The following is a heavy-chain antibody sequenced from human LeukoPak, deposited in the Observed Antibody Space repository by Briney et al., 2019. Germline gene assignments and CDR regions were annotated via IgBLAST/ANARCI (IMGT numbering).Heavy chain of an antibody. CDR3: AKMYSSGWPNYLDY. CDR1: GFTFSSYA. J-gene: IGHJ4*02. CDR2: ISGSGGST. V-gene: IGHV3-23*01. D-gene: IGHD6-19*01. Sequence: SGGSLRLSCAASGFTFSSYAMSWVRQAPGKGLEWVSAISGSGGSTYYADSVKGRFTISRDNSKNTLYLQMNSLRAEDTAVYYCAKMYSSGWPNYLDYWGQGTLVTVSS.